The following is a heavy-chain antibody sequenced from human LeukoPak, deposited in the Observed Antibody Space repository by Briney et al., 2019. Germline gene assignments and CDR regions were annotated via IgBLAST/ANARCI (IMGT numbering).Heavy chain of an antibody. V-gene: IGHV3-7*01. CDR1: GFTFSSYW. CDR2: IKQDGSEK. D-gene: IGHD3-22*01. Sequence: GGSLRLSCAASGFTFSSYWMSWVRQAPGKGLEWVANIKQDGSEKYYVDSVKGRFTVSRDNAKNSLYLQMNSLRAEDTAVYYCARDFIGRVFYDSSGSARFDYWGQGTLVTVSS. CDR3: ARDFIGRVFYDSSGSARFDY. J-gene: IGHJ4*02.